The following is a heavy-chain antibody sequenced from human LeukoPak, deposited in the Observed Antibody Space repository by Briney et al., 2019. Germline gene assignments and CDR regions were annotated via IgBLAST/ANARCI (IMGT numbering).Heavy chain of an antibody. J-gene: IGHJ4*02. CDR1: GYTFTNYW. CDR3: ARRYYDNSGHHPGFDY. Sequence: GESLKISCKASGYTFTNYWIGWVRQMPGKGLEWMGIIYPDDSDTRYSPSFQGQVTISADKSISTAYLQWSSLKASDTAMYYCARRYYDNSGHHPGFDYWGQGTLVTVSS. D-gene: IGHD3-22*01. V-gene: IGHV5-51*01. CDR2: IYPDDSDT.